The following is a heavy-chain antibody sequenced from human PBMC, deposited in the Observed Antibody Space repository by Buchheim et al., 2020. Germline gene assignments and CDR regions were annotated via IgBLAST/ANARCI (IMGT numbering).Heavy chain of an antibody. D-gene: IGHD6-19*01. CDR3: ARATRYSSGWYGRYFDL. CDR2: IYYSGST. J-gene: IGHJ2*01. CDR1: GGSISSSSYY. V-gene: IGHV4-39*07. Sequence: QLQLQESGPGLVKPSETLSLTCTVSGGSISSSSYYWGWIRQPPGKGLEWIGSIYYSGSTYYNPSLKSRVTISVDTSKNQFSLKLSSVTAADTAVYYCARATRYSSGWYGRYFDLWGRGTL.